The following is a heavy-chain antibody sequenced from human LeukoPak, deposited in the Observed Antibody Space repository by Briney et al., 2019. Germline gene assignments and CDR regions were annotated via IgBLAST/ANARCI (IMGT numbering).Heavy chain of an antibody. CDR1: GDSVSKTTYY. V-gene: IGHV4-39*07. Sequence: SETLSLTCSVSGDSVSKTTYYWGWIRQPPGKGLEWIGSIYYGGTTYYSPSLKSRVTISLDTSKNQFSLKLSSVTAADTAVYYCARDPGTLAYFDYWGQGTLVTVSS. CDR3: ARDPGTLAYFDY. CDR2: IYYGGTT. J-gene: IGHJ4*02. D-gene: IGHD1-14*01.